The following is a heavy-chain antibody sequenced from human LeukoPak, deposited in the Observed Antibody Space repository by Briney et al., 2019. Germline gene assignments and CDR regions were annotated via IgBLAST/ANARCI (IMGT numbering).Heavy chain of an antibody. J-gene: IGHJ4*02. D-gene: IGHD4-17*01. CDR3: ARDLYGDHFDY. V-gene: IGHV4-30-2*05. Sequence: PSQTLSLTCAVSGGSISGGGYSWSWIRQPPGKGLEWIGYIYHSGSTYYNPSLKSRVTISVDTSKNQFSLKLSSVTAADTAVYYCARDLYGDHFDYWGQGTLVTVSS. CDR2: IYHSGST. CDR1: GGSISGGGYS.